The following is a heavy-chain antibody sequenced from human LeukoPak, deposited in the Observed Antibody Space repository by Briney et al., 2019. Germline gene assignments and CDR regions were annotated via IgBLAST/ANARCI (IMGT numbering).Heavy chain of an antibody. V-gene: IGHV3-11*05. CDR3: ARASSSAAGTVDY. J-gene: IGHJ4*02. Sequence: GGSLRLSCAASGFTVSDYYLSWIRQAPGKGLEWVSYISSSSSYTNYADSVKGRFTISRDNAKNSLYLQMNSLRAEDTALYYCARASSSAAGTVDYWGQGTLVTVSS. CDR1: GFTVSDYY. CDR2: ISSSSSYT. D-gene: IGHD6-13*01.